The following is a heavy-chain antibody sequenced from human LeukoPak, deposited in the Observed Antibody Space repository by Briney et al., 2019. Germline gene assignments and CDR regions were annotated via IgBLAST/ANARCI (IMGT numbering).Heavy chain of an antibody. Sequence: PGGSLRLSCAASGFTFSTYAMHWVRQAPGKGLEWVAVISYDGSNKYYADSVKGRFTISRDNANNVLYLQMNSLRAEDTAVYYCARDPTYYLRYGYFDSWGQGTLVTVSS. J-gene: IGHJ4*02. D-gene: IGHD1-26*01. CDR2: ISYDGSNK. V-gene: IGHV3-30-3*01. CDR3: ARDPTYYLRYGYFDS. CDR1: GFTFSTYA.